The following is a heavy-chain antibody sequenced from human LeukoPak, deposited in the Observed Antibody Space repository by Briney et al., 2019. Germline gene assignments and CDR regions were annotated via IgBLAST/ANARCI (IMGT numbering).Heavy chain of an antibody. D-gene: IGHD3-22*01. J-gene: IGHJ4*02. Sequence: ASVTVSCKVSGYTLTELSMHWVRQAPGKGLEWMGGFDPEDGETIYAQKFQGRVTMTEDTSTDTAYMELSSLRSEDTAAYYCATLSAPPHFYYDSSTYYFDYWGQGTLVTVSS. CDR3: ATLSAPPHFYYDSSTYYFDY. V-gene: IGHV1-24*01. CDR2: FDPEDGET. CDR1: GYTLTELS.